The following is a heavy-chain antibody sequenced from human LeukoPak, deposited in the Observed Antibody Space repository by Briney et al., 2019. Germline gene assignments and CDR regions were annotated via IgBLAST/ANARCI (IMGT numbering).Heavy chain of an antibody. Sequence: SETLSLTCTVSGGSISSYYWSWIRQPPGKGLEWIGSIYYSGSTNYNPSLKSRVTISVDTSKNQFSLKLSSVTAADTAVYYCARQGGIAVAGPAYWGQGTLVTVSS. J-gene: IGHJ4*02. CDR2: IYYSGST. CDR3: ARQGGIAVAGPAY. CDR1: GGSISSYY. D-gene: IGHD6-19*01. V-gene: IGHV4-59*08.